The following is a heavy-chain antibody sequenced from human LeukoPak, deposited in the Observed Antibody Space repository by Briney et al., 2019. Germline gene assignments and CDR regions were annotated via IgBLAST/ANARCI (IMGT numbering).Heavy chain of an antibody. D-gene: IGHD4-4*01. Sequence: ASVKVSCKASGYTFTGYYMHWVRQAPGQGLEWMGWINPNSGGTNYAQKFQGRVTMTRDTSISTAYMELGRLRSDDTAVYYCAREGNDYSNSFDYWGQGTLVTVSS. V-gene: IGHV1-2*02. J-gene: IGHJ4*02. CDR2: INPNSGGT. CDR3: AREGNDYSNSFDY. CDR1: GYTFTGYY.